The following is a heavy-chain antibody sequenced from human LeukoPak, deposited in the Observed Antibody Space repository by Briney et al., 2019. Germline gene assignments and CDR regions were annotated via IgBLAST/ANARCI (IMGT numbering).Heavy chain of an antibody. V-gene: IGHV1-46*01. CDR1: GYTFTSYY. CDR2: INPSGGST. J-gene: IGHJ6*02. Sequence: GASVKVSCKASGYTFTSYYMHWVRQAPGRGLEWMGIINPSGGSTSYAQKFQGRVTMTRDTSTSTVYMELSSLRSEDTAVYYCAREGVPAATGSYYYYGMDVWGQGTTVTVSS. D-gene: IGHD2-2*01. CDR3: AREGVPAATGSYYYYGMDV.